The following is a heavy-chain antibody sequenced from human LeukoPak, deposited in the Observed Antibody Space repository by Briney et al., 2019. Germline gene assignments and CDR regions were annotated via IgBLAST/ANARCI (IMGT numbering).Heavy chain of an antibody. J-gene: IGHJ6*03. V-gene: IGHV1-69*13. CDR3: AREIAVAGTTDYYYYMDV. CDR1: GGTFSSYA. Sequence: SVKVSCKASGGTFSSYAISWVRQAPGQGIECMGGIIPIFGTANYAQKFQGRVTITADESTSTAYMELSSLRSEDTAVYYCAREIAVAGTTDYYYYMDVWGKGTTVTVSS. D-gene: IGHD6-19*01. CDR2: IIPIFGTA.